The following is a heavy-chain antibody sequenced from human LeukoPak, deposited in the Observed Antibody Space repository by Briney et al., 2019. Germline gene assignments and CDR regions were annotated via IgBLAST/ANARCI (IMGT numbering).Heavy chain of an antibody. J-gene: IGHJ4*02. V-gene: IGHV1-3*01. D-gene: IGHD6-19*01. CDR2: INAGNGNT. Sequence: ASVKVSCKASGYTFTSYAMHWVRQAPGQRLEWMGWINAGNGNTKYSQKFQGRVTMTRNTSISTAYMELSSLTSEDTAVYYCARDLYSSGLSDYWGQGTLVTVSS. CDR3: ARDLYSSGLSDY. CDR1: GYTFTSYA.